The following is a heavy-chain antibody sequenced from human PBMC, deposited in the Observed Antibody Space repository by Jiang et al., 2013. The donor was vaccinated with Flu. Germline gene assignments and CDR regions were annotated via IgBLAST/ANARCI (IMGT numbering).Heavy chain of an antibody. V-gene: IGHV4-4*02. D-gene: IGHD6-13*01. Sequence: PGLVKPSQTLSLTCTVSDGPISSDNWWSWVRQPPGKGLEWIGEIYHSGSTNYNPSFKSRLIISVDKSRNQFSLKLNSVTAADAAVYYCARGGIAAALDIWGQGTLVTVTS. J-gene: IGHJ4*02. CDR3: ARGGIAAALDI. CDR2: IYHSGST. CDR1: DGPISSDNW.